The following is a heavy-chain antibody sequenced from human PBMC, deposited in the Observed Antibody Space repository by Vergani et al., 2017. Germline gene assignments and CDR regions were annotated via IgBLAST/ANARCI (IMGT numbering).Heavy chain of an antibody. D-gene: IGHD2-21*01. J-gene: IGHJ6*03. Sequence: QVQLVESGGGVVQPGRSLRLSCAASGFTFSSYGMHWVRQAPGKGLEWVAVIWYDGSKKYYADSVKGRFTISRDNSRNTLDLLMSSLRAEDTAIYYCVREGSYCGSTTCRNPSYVYYYHMDVWGEGTTVTVSS. CDR1: GFTFSSYG. CDR3: VREGSYCGSTTCRNPSYVYYYHMDV. CDR2: IWYDGSKK. V-gene: IGHV3-33*01.